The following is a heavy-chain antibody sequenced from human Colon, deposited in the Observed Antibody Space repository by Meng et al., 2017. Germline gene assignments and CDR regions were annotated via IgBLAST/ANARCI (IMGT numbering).Heavy chain of an antibody. CDR1: GGTFSSYS. CDR3: ARGDGYNYFDL. V-gene: IGHV1-69*04. D-gene: IGHD5-24*01. CDR2: TIAIVDVP. J-gene: IGHJ4*02. Sequence: QRGQCGAGVKKPGSSGKVSCKASGGTFSSYSISWVRQAPGQGLEWMGRTIAIVDVPTYAQRFQGRVTITADKSTSTAYMELSSLRSEDTAVYYCARGDGYNYFDLWGQGTLVTVSS.